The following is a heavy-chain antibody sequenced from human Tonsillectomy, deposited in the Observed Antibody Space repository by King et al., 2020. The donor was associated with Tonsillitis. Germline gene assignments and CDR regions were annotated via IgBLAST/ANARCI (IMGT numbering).Heavy chain of an antibody. CDR2: ISGSGGGT. D-gene: IGHD3-22*01. CDR1: GFTFSSYA. V-gene: IGHV3-23*04. Sequence: VQLVESGGGLVQPGGSLRLSCAASGFTFSSYAMSWVRQAPGKGLEWVSDISGSGGGTYYADSVKGRFTISRDNSKNTLYLQMNSLRAEDTAVYYCAAPYYYDSSGMSTHAFDIWGQGTMVTVSS. CDR3: AAPYYYDSSGMSTHAFDI. J-gene: IGHJ3*02.